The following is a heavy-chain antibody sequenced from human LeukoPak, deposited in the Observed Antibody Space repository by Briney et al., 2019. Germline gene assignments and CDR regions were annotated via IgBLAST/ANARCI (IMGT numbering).Heavy chain of an antibody. CDR2: IYPNNGGT. D-gene: IGHD3-3*01. CDR1: GYTFNDYY. Sequence: ASVKVSCKASGYTFNDYYIHWIRQAPGQGLEWMGRIYPNNGGTNHPQKFQGRVAMSRDTSISTAYMELTNLRSDDTAVYYCARGHFGRSPFWYFDYWGQGTLVTVSS. V-gene: IGHV1-2*02. CDR3: ARGHFGRSPFWYFDY. J-gene: IGHJ4*02.